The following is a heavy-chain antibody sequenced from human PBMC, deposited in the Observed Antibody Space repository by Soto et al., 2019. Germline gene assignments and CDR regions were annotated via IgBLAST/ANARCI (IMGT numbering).Heavy chain of an antibody. D-gene: IGHD3-22*01. CDR2: INPSGGST. CDR1: GYTFNSYG. Sequence: CKASGYTFNSYGINWVRQAPGQGLEWMGIINPSGGSTSYAQKFQGRVTMTRDTSTSTVYMELSSLRSEDTAVYYCARDISSRSSSGYYFGYYYGMDVWGQGTTVTVSS. V-gene: IGHV1-46*02. J-gene: IGHJ6*02. CDR3: ARDISSRSSSGYYFGYYYGMDV.